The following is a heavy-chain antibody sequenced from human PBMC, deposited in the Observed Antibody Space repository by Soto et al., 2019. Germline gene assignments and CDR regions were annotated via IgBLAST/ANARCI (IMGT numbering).Heavy chain of an antibody. CDR1: GGSITSSTFY. J-gene: IGHJ4*02. Sequence: QLQLQESGPGLVKPSETLSLTCTVSGGSITSSTFYWGWIRQPPAKGLEWIGIISYIGSTYFNPSLKSRVTISVDTSKNLFSLKLSSVTAADTAVYYCARRRGSYFDYWGQGTLVTVSS. CDR2: ISYIGST. CDR3: ARRRGSYFDY. V-gene: IGHV4-39*01.